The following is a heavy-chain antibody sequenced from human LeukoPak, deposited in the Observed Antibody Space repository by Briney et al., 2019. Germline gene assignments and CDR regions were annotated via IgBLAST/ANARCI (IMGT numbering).Heavy chain of an antibody. CDR2: ISSSGSTI. CDR1: GFTFSDYY. J-gene: IGHJ4*02. CDR3: AKDPAYYYDSSGYYNDY. V-gene: IGHV3-11*01. D-gene: IGHD3-22*01. Sequence: GGSLRLSCAASGFTFSDYYMSWIRQAPGKGLEWVSYISSSGSTIYYADSVKGRFTISRDNAKNSLYLQMNSLRAEDTAVYYCAKDPAYYYDSSGYYNDYWGQGTLVTVSS.